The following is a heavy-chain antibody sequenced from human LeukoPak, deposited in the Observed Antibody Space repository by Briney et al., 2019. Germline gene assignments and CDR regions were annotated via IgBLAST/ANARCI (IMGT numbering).Heavy chain of an antibody. D-gene: IGHD3/OR15-3a*01. J-gene: IGHJ5*02. CDR2: IYYSGST. Sequence: PSETLSLTCTVSGYSINNYYWSWIRQSPGQGLEWIGYIYYSGSTNYNPSLKSRVTMSVDTSKTQFSLKLTSVTAADTAVYYCARRDSRWFDPWGQGTLVTVSS. V-gene: IGHV4-59*08. CDR3: ARRDSRWFDP. CDR1: GYSINNYY.